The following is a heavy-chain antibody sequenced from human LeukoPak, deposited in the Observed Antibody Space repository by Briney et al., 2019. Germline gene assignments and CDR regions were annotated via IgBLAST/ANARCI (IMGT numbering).Heavy chain of an antibody. J-gene: IGHJ5*02. CDR2: ISPVGSDK. D-gene: IGHD3-10*01. CDR1: GVTFSSYW. CDR3: ARDAHATGSHDH. V-gene: IGHV3-7*04. Sequence: QAGGSLRLSCAASGVTFSSYWMTWVRQAPGKGLEWVGNISPVGSDKSYAASVKDRFTISRDNAQTSLYLQMNGLRGDDSAVYYCARDAHATGSHDHWGQGTLVTVSS.